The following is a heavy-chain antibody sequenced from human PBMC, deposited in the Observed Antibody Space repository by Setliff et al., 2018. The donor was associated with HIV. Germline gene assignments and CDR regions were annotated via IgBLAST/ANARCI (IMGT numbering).Heavy chain of an antibody. CDR1: GDSISTDY. CDR3: ARLSGSDAFDI. Sequence: SETLSLTCTVSGDSISTDYWTWIRQPPGKGLEWIGYIYNSASTNYNPSLKSRVTISVDTSKNQFSLKLSSVTALDTAVYYCARLSGSDAFDIWGQGTMVTVSS. V-gene: IGHV4-4*09. J-gene: IGHJ3*02. CDR2: IYNSAST.